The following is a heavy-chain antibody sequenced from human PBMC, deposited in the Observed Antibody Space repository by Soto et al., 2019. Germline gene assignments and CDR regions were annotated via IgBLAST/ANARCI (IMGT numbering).Heavy chain of an antibody. V-gene: IGHV1-2*04. CDR3: ARESGGATATLAYYYFYMDV. D-gene: IGHD5-12*01. CDR1: GDSFNDYY. Sequence: QVQLVQSGAEVRKPGASVTVSCRSSGDSFNDYYIHWVRQAPGQGFEWMGWINPNGGVTKYAQKFQGWVSMTRDTSIRTVHMQLSRLRSDDTAVYYCARESGGATATLAYYYFYMDVWGTGTTVTVSS. CDR2: INPNGGVT. J-gene: IGHJ6*03.